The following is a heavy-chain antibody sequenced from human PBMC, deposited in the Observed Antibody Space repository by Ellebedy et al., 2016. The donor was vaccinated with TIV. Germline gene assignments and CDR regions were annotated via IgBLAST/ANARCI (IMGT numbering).Heavy chain of an antibody. J-gene: IGHJ1*01. CDR2: IKSKAEGGAT. D-gene: IGHD2-2*01. CDR3: TTDRDCSSTTCYQFQH. CDR1: GFTISNAW. V-gene: IGHV3-15*01. Sequence: GESLKISXAASGFTISNAWMSWVRQAPGKGLEWVGRIKSKAEGGATDYTAPVKGRFTISTDDSKNTLYLQMNSLKTEDTAVYYCTTDRDCSSTTCYQFQHWGQGTLLTVSS.